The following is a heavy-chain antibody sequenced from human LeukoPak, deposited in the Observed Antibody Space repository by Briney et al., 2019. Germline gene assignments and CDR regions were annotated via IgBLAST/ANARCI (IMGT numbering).Heavy chain of an antibody. CDR3: AKTVTGYGDYDY. CDR2: INPNSGGT. V-gene: IGHV1-2*02. D-gene: IGHD4-17*01. CDR1: GYTFTGQY. Sequence: ASVTVSCKASGYTFTGQYMHWVRQAPGQGVEWMGWINPNSGGTKYAQKFQGRVTMTRDTSISTAYMELSRVRSDDTAVYYCAKTVTGYGDYDYWGQGTLVTVSS. J-gene: IGHJ4*02.